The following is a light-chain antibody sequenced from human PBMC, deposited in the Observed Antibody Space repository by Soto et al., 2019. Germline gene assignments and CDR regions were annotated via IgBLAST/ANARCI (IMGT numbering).Light chain of an antibody. CDR2: AES. V-gene: IGKV1-39*01. J-gene: IGKJ5*01. CDR3: QQATNFPVT. Sequence: IQLTHTTSSLSGTVEERVTMTSRASQSCSSYLNWYQQKAGKAHKLLIYAESSLQSGVPSRFSGSGSGTDFTLTISSVQPEDFATHYFQQATNFPVTFAQGTLLEI. CDR1: QSCSSY.